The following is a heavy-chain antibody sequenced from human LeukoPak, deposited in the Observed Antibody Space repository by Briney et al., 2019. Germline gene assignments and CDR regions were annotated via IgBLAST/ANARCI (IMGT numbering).Heavy chain of an antibody. CDR2: IKHDGSDK. CDR3: ASDSSVLIKGAY. Sequence: TGGSLRLSCAASGFIFSSYGMQWVRQAPGKGLEWVANIKHDGSDKYYVDSVKGRFTISRDNAKNSLYLQMNSLRAEDTAVYYCASDSSVLIKGAYWGQGTLVTVSS. CDR1: GFIFSSYG. J-gene: IGHJ4*02. V-gene: IGHV3-7*01. D-gene: IGHD3-22*01.